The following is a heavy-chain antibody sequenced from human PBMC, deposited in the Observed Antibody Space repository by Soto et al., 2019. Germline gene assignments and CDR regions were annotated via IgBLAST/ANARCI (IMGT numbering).Heavy chain of an antibody. J-gene: IGHJ4*02. Sequence: AASVKVSCKASGGTFSTHAISWVRQAPGQGLEWMGGIIPIFGTANYAQKFQGRVTITADKSTSTAYMEVRSLRSEDTAVYYCARGWETVGTTTPFAYWGQGTLVTVSS. CDR1: GGTFSTHA. V-gene: IGHV1-69*06. CDR2: IIPIFGTA. D-gene: IGHD1-26*01. CDR3: ARGWETVGTTTPFAY.